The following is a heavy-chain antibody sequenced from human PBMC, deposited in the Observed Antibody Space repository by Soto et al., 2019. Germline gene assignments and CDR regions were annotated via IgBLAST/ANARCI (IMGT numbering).Heavy chain of an antibody. Sequence: QVQLVESGGGVVQPGRSLRLSCAASGFTFSSYAMHWVRQAPGKGLEWVAVISYDGSNKYYADPVKGRFTISRDNAKNTLFLQMNSLRAEDTAVYYWARDGIMITFGGVTGWFDPCGQGTLVTVSS. J-gene: IGHJ5*02. CDR2: ISYDGSNK. V-gene: IGHV3-30-3*01. CDR3: ARDGIMITFGGVTGWFDP. D-gene: IGHD3-16*01. CDR1: GFTFSSYA.